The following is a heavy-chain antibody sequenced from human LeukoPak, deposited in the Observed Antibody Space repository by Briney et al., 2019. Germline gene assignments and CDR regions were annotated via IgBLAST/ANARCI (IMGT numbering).Heavy chain of an antibody. CDR2: VYYSGST. D-gene: IGHD5-24*01. V-gene: IGHV4-39*07. J-gene: IGHJ6*03. CDR1: GGSISSGTYY. CDR3: ARGESYSYYYYMDV. Sequence: SETLSLTCTVSGGSISSGTYYWGWIRQPPGKGRQWTGSVYYSGSTYYNPSLQSRVTISVDTSRNQFSLTLTSVTDADTAVYYCARGESYSYYYYMDVWGKGTAVTVSS.